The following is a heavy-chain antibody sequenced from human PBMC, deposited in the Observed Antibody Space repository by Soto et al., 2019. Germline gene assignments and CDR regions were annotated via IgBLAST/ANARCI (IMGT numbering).Heavy chain of an antibody. CDR3: ARGDFDRDAAFDI. J-gene: IGHJ3*02. V-gene: IGHV3-23*01. CDR1: GFSFDNYA. CDR2: LSSGVYR. Sequence: EVQLLQSGGGLVQPGRSLRLSCAASGFSFDNYAMTWVRQAPGKGLEWISVLSSGVYRYFTDSLKGRFSMSRDMSKNTLFLQMNSLRAEDTAVYYCARGDFDRDAAFDIWGQGTVVTVSS. D-gene: IGHD3-22*01.